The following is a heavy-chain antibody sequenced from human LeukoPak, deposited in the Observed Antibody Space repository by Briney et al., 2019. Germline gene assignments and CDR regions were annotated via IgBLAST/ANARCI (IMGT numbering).Heavy chain of an antibody. D-gene: IGHD3-22*01. CDR1: GFTFSNAW. J-gene: IGHJ4*02. V-gene: IGHV3-15*01. Sequence: GGPLRLSCAASGFTFSNAWMSWVRQAPGKGLEWVGRIKSKTDGGTTDYAAPVKGRFTISRDDSKNTLYLQMNSLKTEDTAVYYCTTGYYYDSSGYYNLHYYFDYWGQGTLVTASS. CDR2: IKSKTDGGTT. CDR3: TTGYYYDSSGYYNLHYYFDY.